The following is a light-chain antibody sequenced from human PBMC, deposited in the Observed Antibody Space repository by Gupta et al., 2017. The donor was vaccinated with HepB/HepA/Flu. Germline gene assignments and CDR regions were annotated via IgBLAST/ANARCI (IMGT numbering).Light chain of an antibody. V-gene: IGKV3-11*01. J-gene: IGKJ4*01. Sequence: IVLTQSPAPLSLSPGDRATLSCRASQSLNNYLSWCQQNPGQAPRLLIYDTFHRATGSPARLSGGGSGTDVTLTIISLEPEDFAVYYCQQRRDWSRTFGEGTKVEIK. CDR2: DTF. CDR1: QSLNNY. CDR3: QQRRDWSRT.